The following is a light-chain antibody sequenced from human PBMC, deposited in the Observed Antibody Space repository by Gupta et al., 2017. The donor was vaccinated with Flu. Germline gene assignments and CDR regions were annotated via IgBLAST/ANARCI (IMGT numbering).Light chain of an antibody. Sequence: FLSAAVGDRVTITCQASQGISSYLKWYQQKPGRAPKLLIYNASMVETGVPSTFSGSGSGTELTITITSLQPEDTETYYCQHHDNFPPYTFGQGTKLEIK. J-gene: IGKJ2*01. CDR1: QGISSY. V-gene: IGKV1-9*01. CDR3: QHHDNFPPYT. CDR2: NAS.